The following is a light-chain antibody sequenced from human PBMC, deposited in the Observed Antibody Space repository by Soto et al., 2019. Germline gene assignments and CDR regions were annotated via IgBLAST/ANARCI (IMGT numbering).Light chain of an antibody. CDR3: SSYATSSTVH. Sequence: QSVLTQPASVSGSPGQSITISCTGTSSDVGAYNYVSWYQQHPGKAPRLMIYEVSNRPLGVSNRFSASKSGNTASLTISGLQAEDEADYYCSSYATSSTVHFGTGTK. J-gene: IGLJ1*01. V-gene: IGLV2-14*01. CDR2: EVS. CDR1: SSDVGAYNY.